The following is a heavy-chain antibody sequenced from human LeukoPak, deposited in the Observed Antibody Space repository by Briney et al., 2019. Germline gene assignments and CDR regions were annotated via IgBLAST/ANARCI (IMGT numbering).Heavy chain of an antibody. CDR3: ARGGGGYYYDSSGYDFDY. D-gene: IGHD3-22*01. V-gene: IGHV4-34*01. CDR1: GGSFSDYY. CDR2: INHSGST. Sequence: SETLSLTCAVYGGSFSDYYWSWIRQPPGKGLEWIGEINHSGSTNYNPSLKSRVTISVDTSKNQFSLKLSSVTAADTAVYYCARGGGGYYYDSSGYDFDYWGQGTLVTVSS. J-gene: IGHJ4*02.